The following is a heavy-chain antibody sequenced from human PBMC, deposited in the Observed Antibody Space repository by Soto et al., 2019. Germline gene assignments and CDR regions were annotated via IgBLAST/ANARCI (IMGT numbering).Heavy chain of an antibody. CDR1: GFTFSAYW. CDR3: ARVPRVSSTGTGAH. V-gene: IGHV3-74*01. D-gene: IGHD6-6*01. J-gene: IGHJ4*01. Sequence: PGGSLRLSCAVSGFTFSAYWMHWVRQVPGKGLTWVSRISDDGSTATYADSVKGRFVISRDNAKNSLYLEMNTLRVDDSGLYYCARVPRVSSTGTGAHWGRGTPVT. CDR2: ISDDGSTA.